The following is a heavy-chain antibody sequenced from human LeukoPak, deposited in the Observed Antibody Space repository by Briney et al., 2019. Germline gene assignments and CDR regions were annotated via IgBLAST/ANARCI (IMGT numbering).Heavy chain of an antibody. CDR1: GYTFTSYP. Sequence: ASVKVSCKASGYTFTSYPIRWVRQAPGQGLEWMGWITTYNGNTNYAQKLQGRVTMTTDTATSTAYMDLRGLRSDATAVYYCARGYDYGDYVGDFDYWGQGTLVTVSS. CDR2: ITTYNGNT. D-gene: IGHD4-17*01. V-gene: IGHV1-18*01. CDR3: ARGYDYGDYVGDFDY. J-gene: IGHJ4*02.